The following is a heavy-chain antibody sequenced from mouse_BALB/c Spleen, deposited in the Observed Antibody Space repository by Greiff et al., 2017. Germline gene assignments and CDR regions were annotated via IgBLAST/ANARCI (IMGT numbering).Heavy chain of an antibody. V-gene: IGHV3-6*02. CDR2: ISYDGSN. Sequence: EVQLQESGPGLVKPSQSLSLTCSVTGYSITSGYYWNWIRQFPGNKLEWMGYISYDGSNNYNPSLKNRISITRDTSKNQFFLKLNSVTTEDTATYYCAREIYGNYVFAYWGQGTLVTVSA. CDR1: GYSITSGYY. D-gene: IGHD2-1*01. CDR3: AREIYGNYVFAY. J-gene: IGHJ3*01.